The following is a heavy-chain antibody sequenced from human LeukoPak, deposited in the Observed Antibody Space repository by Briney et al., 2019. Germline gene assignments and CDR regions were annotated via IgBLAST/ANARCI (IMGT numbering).Heavy chain of an antibody. CDR1: GGSFSGYY. CDR3: ARRTGYFESVDY. D-gene: IGHD3-9*01. J-gene: IGHJ4*02. V-gene: IGHV4-34*01. Sequence: SSETLSLTSAVYGGSFSGYYWSWIRQPPGKGLEWIGEINHSGSTNYNPSLKSRVTISVDTSKNQFSLKLSSVTAADTAVYYCARRTGYFESVDYWGQGTLVTVSS. CDR2: INHSGST.